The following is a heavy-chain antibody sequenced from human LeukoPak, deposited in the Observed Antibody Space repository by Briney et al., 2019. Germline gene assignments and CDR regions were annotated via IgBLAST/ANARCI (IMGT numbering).Heavy chain of an antibody. J-gene: IGHJ4*02. Sequence: GGSLRLSCAASGFTFSDHYMSWIRQAPGKGLEWVSYISSSGSTIYHADSVKGRFTISRDNAKNSLYLQMNSLRAEDTAVYYCAKLANDYGGNSVDYWGQGTLVTVSS. V-gene: IGHV3-11*01. CDR3: AKLANDYGGNSVDY. D-gene: IGHD4-23*01. CDR1: GFTFSDHY. CDR2: ISSSGSTI.